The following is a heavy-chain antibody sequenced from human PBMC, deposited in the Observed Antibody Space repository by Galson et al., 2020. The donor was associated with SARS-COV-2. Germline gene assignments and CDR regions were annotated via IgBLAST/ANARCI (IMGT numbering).Heavy chain of an antibody. CDR2: IKQDVSEK. V-gene: IGHV3-7*05. D-gene: IGHD6-13*01. J-gene: IGHJ4*02. Sequence: TGGSLRLSCAASGFTFSSYLMSWVRQAPGKGLEWVANIKQDVSEKYYVDSVKGRFTISRDNAKNSLYLQMNSLRAEDTAVYYCARVGGSSWYFDYWGQGALVTVSS. CDR3: ARVGGSSWYFDY. CDR1: GFTFSSYL.